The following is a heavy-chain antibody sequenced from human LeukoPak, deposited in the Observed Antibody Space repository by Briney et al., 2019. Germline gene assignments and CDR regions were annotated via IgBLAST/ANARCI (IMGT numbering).Heavy chain of an antibody. J-gene: IGHJ1*01. CDR1: GFTFDDYA. Sequence: PGGSLRLSCAASGFTFDDYAMHWVRQAPGKGLEWVSGISWNSGSIGYADSVKGRFTISRDNAKNSLYLQMNSLRAEDTALYYCAKEIPSTVTTGYFQHWGQGTLVTVSS. CDR2: ISWNSGSI. CDR3: AKEIPSTVTTGYFQH. V-gene: IGHV3-9*01. D-gene: IGHD4-17*01.